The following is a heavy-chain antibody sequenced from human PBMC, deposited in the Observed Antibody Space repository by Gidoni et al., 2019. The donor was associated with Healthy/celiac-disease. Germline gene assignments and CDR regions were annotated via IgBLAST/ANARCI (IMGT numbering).Heavy chain of an antibody. J-gene: IGHJ3*02. CDR1: GFTFSSYA. D-gene: IGHD6-13*01. CDR2: ISSNGGST. CDR3: ARDRDSSSWYVEDAFDI. V-gene: IGHV3-64*01. Sequence: EVQLVESGGGLVQPGGSLRLSCAASGFTFSSYAMHWVRQAPGKGLEYVSAISSNGGSTYYANSVKGRFTISRDNSKNTLYLQMGSLRAEDMAVYYCARDRDSSSWYVEDAFDIWGQGTMVTVSS.